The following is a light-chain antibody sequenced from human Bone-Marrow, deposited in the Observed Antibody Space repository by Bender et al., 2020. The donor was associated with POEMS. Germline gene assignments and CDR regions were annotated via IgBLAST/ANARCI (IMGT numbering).Light chain of an antibody. CDR3: CSYAGSTTVL. J-gene: IGLJ2*01. CDR1: SSNTGSGYD. Sequence: QSVLTQPPSVSGAPGQRVTISCTGSSSNTGSGYDINWYQHLPGTAPKLLIYGYNNRPSGVPDRFSGSKSGTSASLTISGLQAEDEADYHCCSYAGSTTVLFGGGTKLTVL. V-gene: IGLV1-40*01. CDR2: GYN.